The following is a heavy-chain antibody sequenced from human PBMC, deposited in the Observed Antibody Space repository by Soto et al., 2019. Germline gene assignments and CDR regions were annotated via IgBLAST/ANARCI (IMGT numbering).Heavy chain of an antibody. D-gene: IGHD6-6*01. CDR1: GFTFSSYA. J-gene: IGHJ4*02. CDR2: ISGSGGST. CDR3: AKDPAVLEYSSSSPVIDY. V-gene: IGHV3-23*01. Sequence: GGSLRLSCAASGFTFSSYAMSWVRQAPGKGLEWVSAISGSGGSTYYADSVKGRFTISRDNSKNTLYLQMNSLRAEDTAVYSCAKDPAVLEYSSSSPVIDYWGQGTLVTVSS.